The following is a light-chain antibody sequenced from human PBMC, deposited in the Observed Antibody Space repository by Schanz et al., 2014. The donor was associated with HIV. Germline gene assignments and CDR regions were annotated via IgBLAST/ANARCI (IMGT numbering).Light chain of an antibody. V-gene: IGLV2-8*01. CDR1: SRDVGGYKY. Sequence: QSVLTQPPSASGSPGQSVIISCTGTSRDVGGYKYLSWYQQHPGKAPRLIIYEVSKRPSGVPDRFSGSKSGNTASLTISGLQTEDEADYYCLSYAGNNNLIFGGGTKLTVL. CDR3: LSYAGNNNLI. J-gene: IGLJ2*01. CDR2: EVS.